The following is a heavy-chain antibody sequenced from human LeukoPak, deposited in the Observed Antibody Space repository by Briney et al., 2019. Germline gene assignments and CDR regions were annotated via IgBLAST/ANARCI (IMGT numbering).Heavy chain of an antibody. J-gene: IGHJ5*02. V-gene: IGHV4-4*07. CDR1: GGSISSYY. D-gene: IGHD3-22*01. CDR3: ARDWYYDSSGYLNNWFDP. Sequence: SETLSLTCTVSGGSISSYYWSWIRQPAGKGLEWIGRIYTSGSTNYNPSLKSRVTMSVDTAKSQFSLKLSSVTAADTAVYYCARDWYYDSSGYLNNWFDPWGQGTLVTVSS. CDR2: IYTSGST.